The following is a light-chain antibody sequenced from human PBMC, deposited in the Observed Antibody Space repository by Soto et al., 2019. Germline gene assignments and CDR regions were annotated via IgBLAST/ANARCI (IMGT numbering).Light chain of an antibody. V-gene: IGKV1-6*01. J-gene: IGKJ1*01. Sequence: AIQLTQSPSSLSASIGDRVTIXXRASQGIRNDLGWYQQKPGKAPXLLIYAASSLQSGVPSRFSGSGSGTDFTLTISSLQPEDFATYYCLQDYNYPRTFGQGTKVDI. CDR3: LQDYNYPRT. CDR2: AAS. CDR1: QGIRND.